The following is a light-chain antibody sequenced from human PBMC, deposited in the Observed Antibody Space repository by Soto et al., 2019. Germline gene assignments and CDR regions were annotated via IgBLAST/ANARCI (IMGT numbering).Light chain of an antibody. V-gene: IGKV3-11*01. J-gene: IGKJ3*01. CDR3: QQRTNCPHVFT. CDR2: DAS. Sequence: EIVLTQSPATLSLSPGERATLSCRASQSVSSYLAWYQQKPGQAPRLLIYDASNRATGIPARFSGSGSGTDLTITISSLEHEDVEVYDSQQRTNCPHVFTFGSGTKVDIK. CDR1: QSVSSY.